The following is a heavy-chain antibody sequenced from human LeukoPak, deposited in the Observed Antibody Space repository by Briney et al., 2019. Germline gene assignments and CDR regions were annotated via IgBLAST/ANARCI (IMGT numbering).Heavy chain of an antibody. D-gene: IGHD4-17*01. Sequence: SETLSLTCTVPGGSISSYYWSWIPHPPGTGLEWIGYIYTSGSTNYSPSLRSRVTISVDTSKNQFSLKLSSVTAADTGVYYCATAGDYGKENWFDPWGQGTLVTVSS. CDR3: ATAGDYGKENWFDP. J-gene: IGHJ5*02. CDR2: IYTSGST. CDR1: GGSISSYY. V-gene: IGHV4-4*09.